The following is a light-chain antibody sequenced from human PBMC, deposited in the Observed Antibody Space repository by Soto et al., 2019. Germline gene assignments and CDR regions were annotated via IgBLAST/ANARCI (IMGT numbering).Light chain of an antibody. CDR3: QHYHNWPPWT. CDR2: GAS. CDR1: QSGSTN. V-gene: IGKV3-15*01. J-gene: IGKJ1*01. Sequence: IVMTQAPVTMSVSPGERATLSCRASQSGSTNLAWYQQKPGRAPRLLSYGASTSSTGIPAMFSGGGSGTEFTLTISSLQSEDFAVSYGQHYHNWPPWTFGQGTKVE.